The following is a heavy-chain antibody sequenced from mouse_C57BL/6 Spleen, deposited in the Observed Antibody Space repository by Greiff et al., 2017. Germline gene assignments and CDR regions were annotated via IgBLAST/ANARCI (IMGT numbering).Heavy chain of an antibody. Sequence: VQLQQSGPELVKPGASVKISCKASGYTFTDYYMNWVKQSHGKSLEWIGDINPNNGGTSYNQKFKGKATLTVDKSSSTAYMELRSLTSEDSAVXDCSIGGDWCAYWGQGTLVTVSA. V-gene: IGHV1-26*01. CDR3: SIGGDWCAY. J-gene: IGHJ3*01. CDR2: INPNNGGT. D-gene: IGHD3-1*01. CDR1: GYTFTDYY.